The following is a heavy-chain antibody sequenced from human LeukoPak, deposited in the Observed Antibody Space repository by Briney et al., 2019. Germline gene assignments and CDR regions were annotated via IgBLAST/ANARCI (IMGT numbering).Heavy chain of an antibody. CDR2: IWRDASGK. D-gene: IGHD1-14*01. J-gene: IGHJ4*02. V-gene: IGHV3-33*01. Sequence: GGSLRLSCAASGFTFRTHGMHWVRQATGKGLEWVAVIWRDASGKYYGASVKGRFTISRENSKNTVSLQMGSLRAEDTAMNYRAREGLSEEPRTPPRFFDYWGQGTMVTVSS. CDR3: AREGLSEEPRTPPRFFDY. CDR1: GFTFRTHG.